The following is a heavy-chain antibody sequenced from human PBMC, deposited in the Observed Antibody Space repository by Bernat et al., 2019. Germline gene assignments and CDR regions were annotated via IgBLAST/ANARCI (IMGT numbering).Heavy chain of an antibody. CDR3: AKDTMRGYCSGGSFNSENDY. Sequence: QVQLVESGGGVVQPGRSLRLSCAASGFTFSSYSMHWVRQAPGKGLEWVAVISYDGSNKYYADSVKGRFTISRDNSKNTLYLQMNSLRAEDTAVYYCAKDTMRGYCSGGSFNSENDYWGQGTLVTVSS. J-gene: IGHJ4*02. CDR1: GFTFSSYS. D-gene: IGHD2-15*01. CDR2: ISYDGSNK. V-gene: IGHV3-30*18.